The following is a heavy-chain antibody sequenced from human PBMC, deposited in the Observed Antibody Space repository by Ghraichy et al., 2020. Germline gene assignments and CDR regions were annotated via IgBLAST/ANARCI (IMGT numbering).Heavy chain of an antibody. CDR2: THFTGTT. J-gene: IGHJ4*02. CDR3: ATWPPYRGYPQAY. V-gene: IGHV4-4*02. D-gene: IGHD4-11*01. CDR1: GDSITSSNW. Sequence: SETLSLTCAVSGDSITSSNWWTWVRQPPGKGLEWIGETHFTGTTYYNPSLKSRVTISVDQSNNQFSLMLSSLTAADTAVYYCATWPPYRGYPQAYWGQGILVALSS.